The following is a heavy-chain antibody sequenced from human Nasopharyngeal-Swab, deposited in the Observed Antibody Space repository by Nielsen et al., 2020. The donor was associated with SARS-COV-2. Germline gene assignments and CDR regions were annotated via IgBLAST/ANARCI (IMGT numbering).Heavy chain of an antibody. Sequence: GESLKISCAASGFTFSSYAMHWVRQAPGMGLEWVAVISYDGSNKYYADSVKGRFTISRDNSKNTLYLQMNSLRAEDTAVYYCARGYSGSYYSPFDYWGQGTLVTVSS. J-gene: IGHJ4*02. V-gene: IGHV3-30-3*01. CDR2: ISYDGSNK. D-gene: IGHD1-26*01. CDR1: GFTFSSYA. CDR3: ARGYSGSYYSPFDY.